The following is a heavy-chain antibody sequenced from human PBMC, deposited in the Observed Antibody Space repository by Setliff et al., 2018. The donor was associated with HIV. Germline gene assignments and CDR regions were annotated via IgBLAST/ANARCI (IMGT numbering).Heavy chain of an antibody. V-gene: IGHV4-34*01. CDR1: GGSFSGYY. CDR2: IIHSGGT. J-gene: IGHJ4*02. D-gene: IGHD2-15*01. Sequence: SETLSLTCAVYGGSFSGYYWTWIRQPPGRGLEWIGEIIHSGGTNYNRSLKSRVTISVDTYKNQFSLNLSSVTAADTAVYYCARGGLGVVGAIDYWSQGTLVTISS. CDR3: ARGGLGVVGAIDY.